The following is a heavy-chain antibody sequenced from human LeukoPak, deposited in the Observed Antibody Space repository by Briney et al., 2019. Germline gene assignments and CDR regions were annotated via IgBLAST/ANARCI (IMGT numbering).Heavy chain of an antibody. CDR2: MHPGKGNK. CDR3: AREGSYCVGGDCYSFDF. D-gene: IGHD2-21*02. J-gene: IGHJ4*02. Sequence: ASVTVSFKASVYRFISNYIHWVRQARGPGPDGMGWMHPGKGNKRYAERFQGRVTMTRDTSINTAYMDLNSLRSDDTAVYYCAREGSYCVGGDCYSFDFWGQGTLITVSS. V-gene: IGHV1-2*02. CDR1: VYRFISNY.